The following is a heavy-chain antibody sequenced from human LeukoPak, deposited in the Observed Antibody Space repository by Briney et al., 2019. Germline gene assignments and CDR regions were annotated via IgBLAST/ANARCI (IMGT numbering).Heavy chain of an antibody. J-gene: IGHJ4*02. CDR2: ISDTGATT. V-gene: IGHV3-23*01. CDR1: GFTLSSYA. Sequence: GGSLTLSWAGAGFTLSSYAMSWVRHAPGKVRGWVSAISDTGATTYDADSVKGRFTISRDNSRSTLYLQMNSLRAEDTALYYCAKDTSIGRYCTNGVCSPFDYWGQGTLVTVSS. D-gene: IGHD2-8*01. CDR3: AKDTSIGRYCTNGVCSPFDY.